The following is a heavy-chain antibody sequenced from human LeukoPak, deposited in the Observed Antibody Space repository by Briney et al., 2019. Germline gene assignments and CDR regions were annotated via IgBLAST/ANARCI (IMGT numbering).Heavy chain of an antibody. J-gene: IGHJ4*02. D-gene: IGHD3-16*02. CDR2: INPSGGST. V-gene: IGHV1-46*01. CDR1: GYTFTSYY. Sequence: ASVKVSCKASGYTFTSYYMHWVRQAPGQGLEWMGIINPSGGSTSYAQKFQGRVTMTRDTSTSTVYMELSSLRSEDTAVYYCARDTDTDDYVWGSYRHFDYWGQGTLVTVSS. CDR3: ARDTDTDDYVWGSYRHFDY.